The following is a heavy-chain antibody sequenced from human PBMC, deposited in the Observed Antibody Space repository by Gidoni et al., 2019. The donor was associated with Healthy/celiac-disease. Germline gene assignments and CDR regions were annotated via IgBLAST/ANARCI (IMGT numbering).Heavy chain of an antibody. CDR3: AKANSRDGYRDYFDY. V-gene: IGHV3-23*01. J-gene: IGHJ4*02. Sequence: EVQLLEAGGGLVQPGGSLRLSCAASGFTFSSYAMSWVRQAPGKGLEWVSAISGSGGSTYYADSVKGRFTISRDNSKNTLYLQMNSLRAEDTAVYYCAKANSRDGYRDYFDYWGQGTLVTVSS. D-gene: IGHD5-12*01. CDR2: ISGSGGST. CDR1: GFTFSSYA.